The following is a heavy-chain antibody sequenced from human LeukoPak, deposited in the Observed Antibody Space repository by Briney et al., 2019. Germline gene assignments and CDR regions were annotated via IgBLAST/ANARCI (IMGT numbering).Heavy chain of an antibody. CDR3: ARELWFANAPGSWLDP. D-gene: IGHD3-10*01. CDR1: GDSISGGTYS. V-gene: IGHV4-30-2*01. J-gene: IGHJ5*02. Sequence: PSETLSLTCVVSGDSISGGTYSWSWIRQPPGKGLEWIGYIFHTGSTFYNPSLKSRVTISVDTSKNQFSLRLNSVTAADTAVYYCARELWFANAPGSWLDPWGQGTLVTVSS. CDR2: IFHTGST.